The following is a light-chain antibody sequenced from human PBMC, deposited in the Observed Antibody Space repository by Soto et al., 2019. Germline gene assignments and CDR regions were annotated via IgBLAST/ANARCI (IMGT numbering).Light chain of an antibody. V-gene: IGLV1-51*01. CDR3: GAWDSGLTAGV. J-gene: IGLJ2*01. CDR1: ASNVGTHS. Sequence: QSVLTQPPSVSAAPGQRVTISCSGSASNVGTHSVSWYQQSPGAAPKLLIYDNDERPSEIPDRFSGSKSDTSATLTITGLQTGDEADYYCGAWDSGLTAGVFGGGTQLTVL. CDR2: DND.